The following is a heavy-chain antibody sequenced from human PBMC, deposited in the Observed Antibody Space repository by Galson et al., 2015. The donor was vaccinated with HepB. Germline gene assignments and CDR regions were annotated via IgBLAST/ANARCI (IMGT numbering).Heavy chain of an antibody. Sequence: SLRLSCAASGFTFSSYAMHWVRQAPGKGLEWVAVISYDGSNKYYADSVKGRFTISRDNSKNTLYLQMNSLRAEDTAVYYCARGALRIVVVRTPQLDYWGQGTLVTVSS. D-gene: IGHD2-2*01. CDR1: GFTFSSYA. CDR2: ISYDGSNK. J-gene: IGHJ4*02. V-gene: IGHV3-30*04. CDR3: ARGALRIVVVRTPQLDY.